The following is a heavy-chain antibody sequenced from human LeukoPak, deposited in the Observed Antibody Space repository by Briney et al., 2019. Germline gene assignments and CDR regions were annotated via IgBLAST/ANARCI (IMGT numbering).Heavy chain of an antibody. D-gene: IGHD3-10*01. CDR1: GCTFTGYY. CDR2: INPNSGGT. V-gene: IGHV1-2*06. Sequence: ASVKVSCKASGCTFTGYYMHWVRQAPGQGLEWMGRINPNSGGTNYAQKFQGRVTMTRDTSISTAYMELSRLRSDDTAVYYCARERARGASGAAKGYWGQGTLVTVSS. CDR3: ARERARGASGAAKGY. J-gene: IGHJ4*02.